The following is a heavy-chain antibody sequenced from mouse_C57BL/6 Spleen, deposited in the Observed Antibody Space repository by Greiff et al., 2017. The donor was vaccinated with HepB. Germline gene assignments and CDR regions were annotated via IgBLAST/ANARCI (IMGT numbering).Heavy chain of an antibody. V-gene: IGHV5-4*01. CDR3: ARDYGDGYLDY. Sequence: EVQVVESGGGLVKPGGSLKLSCAASGFTFSSYAMSWVRQTPEKRLEWVATISDGGSYTYYPDNVKGRFTISRDNAKNNLYLQMSHLKSEDTAMYYCARDYGDGYLDYWGQGTTLTVSS. CDR1: GFTFSSYA. CDR2: ISDGGSYT. J-gene: IGHJ2*01. D-gene: IGHD2-3*01.